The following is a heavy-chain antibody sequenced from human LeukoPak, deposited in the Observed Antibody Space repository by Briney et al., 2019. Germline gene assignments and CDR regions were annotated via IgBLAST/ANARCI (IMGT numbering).Heavy chain of an antibody. D-gene: IGHD3-22*01. CDR1: GFTFSSYW. Sequence: AGSLRLSCAAYGFTFSSYWMYWVRQAPGKGLVWVSRINSDGSSTSHADSVKGRFTISRDNAKNTLYLQMNSLRAEDTAVYYCAREGGYSHAFDYWGQGTLVTVSS. J-gene: IGHJ4*02. CDR2: INSDGSST. CDR3: AREGGYSHAFDY. V-gene: IGHV3-74*01.